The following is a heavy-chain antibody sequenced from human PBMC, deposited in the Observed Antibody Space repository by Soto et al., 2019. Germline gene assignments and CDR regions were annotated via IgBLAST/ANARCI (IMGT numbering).Heavy chain of an antibody. CDR2: INAGNGNT. CDR1: GYTFTSYA. V-gene: IGHV1-3*01. D-gene: IGHD5-12*01. CDR3: ARQPPAIVAPEEHYDY. Sequence: ASVKVSCKASGYTFTSYAMHWVRQAPGQRLEWMGWINAGNGNTKYSQKFQGRVTITRDTSANTAYMELSSLRSEDTAVYYCARQPPAIVAPEEHYDYWGQGTLVTVSS. J-gene: IGHJ4*02.